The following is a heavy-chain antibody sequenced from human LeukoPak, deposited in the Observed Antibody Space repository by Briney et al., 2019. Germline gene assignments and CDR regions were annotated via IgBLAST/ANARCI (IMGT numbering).Heavy chain of an antibody. CDR3: ARAVSGYTDSWFDP. J-gene: IGHJ5*02. CDR1: GFTFSGFW. Sequence: PGGSLRLSCAASGFTFSGFWMHWVRQAPGKGLVWVSRISSDGSSTSYADSVKGRSTISRDNAKNTLYLQMSSLRAEDTAVYYCARAVSGYTDSWFDPWGQGTLVTVSS. D-gene: IGHD3-22*01. CDR2: ISSDGSST. V-gene: IGHV3-74*01.